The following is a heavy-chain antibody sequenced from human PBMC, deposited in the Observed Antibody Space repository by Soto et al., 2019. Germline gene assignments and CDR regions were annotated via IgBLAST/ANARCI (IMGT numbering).Heavy chain of an antibody. Sequence: PSETLSLTCAVYGGSFSGYYWSLIRQPPGKGLEWIGEINHSGSTNYNPSLKSRVTISVDTSKNQFSLKLSSVTAADTAVYYCARGGGYYGSGSYYNSLNYYYGMDVWGQGTTVTVSS. CDR1: GGSFSGYY. J-gene: IGHJ6*02. CDR2: INHSGST. V-gene: IGHV4-34*01. D-gene: IGHD3-10*01. CDR3: ARGGGYYGSGSYYNSLNYYYGMDV.